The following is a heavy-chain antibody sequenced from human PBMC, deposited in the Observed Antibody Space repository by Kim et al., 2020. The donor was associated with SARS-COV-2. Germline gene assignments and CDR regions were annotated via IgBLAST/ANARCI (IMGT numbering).Heavy chain of an antibody. CDR3: AKDPRRGDSDF. Sequence: TYYADAVKGRFTISADNSKRTLYLQMNSLRADDATLYYCAKDPRRGDSDFWGQGTLVTVSS. J-gene: IGHJ4*02. V-gene: IGHV3-23*01. D-gene: IGHD2-15*01. CDR2: T.